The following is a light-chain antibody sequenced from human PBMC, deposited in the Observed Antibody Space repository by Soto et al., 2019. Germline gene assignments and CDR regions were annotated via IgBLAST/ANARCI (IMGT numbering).Light chain of an antibody. Sequence: EIVLTQSPGTVSLSPGERATLSCRASQSVGSNLAWYQQRPGQPPRLLIYGASTRDTGVPTRFSGSGSGTEFTLTITNLQSEDFAVYYCQQYNNWPPWTFGQGTKVDIK. J-gene: IGKJ1*01. V-gene: IGKV3D-15*01. CDR1: QSVGSN. CDR3: QQYNNWPPWT. CDR2: GAS.